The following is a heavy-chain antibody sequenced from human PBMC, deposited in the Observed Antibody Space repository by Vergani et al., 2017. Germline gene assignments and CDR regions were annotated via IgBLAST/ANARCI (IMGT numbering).Heavy chain of an antibody. J-gene: IGHJ4*02. D-gene: IGHD3-10*01. CDR2: IKQDGSEK. CDR3: ARGLKLTYIDY. V-gene: IGHV3-7*01. CDR1: GFTFSSYW. Sequence: EVQLVESGGGLVQPGGSLRLSCAASGFTFSSYWMSWVRQAPVKGLELVANIKQDGSEKYYVDSVKGRFTISRDNAKNSLYLQMNSLRAEDTAVYYCARGLKLTYIDYWGQGTLVTVSS.